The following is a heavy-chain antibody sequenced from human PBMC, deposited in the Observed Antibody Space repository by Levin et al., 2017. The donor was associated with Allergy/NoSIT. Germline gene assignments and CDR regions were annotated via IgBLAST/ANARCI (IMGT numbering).Heavy chain of an antibody. D-gene: IGHD6-19*01. CDR1: GGSFSGYY. J-gene: IGHJ3*02. CDR3: ARGLRAPLIAVARVCAFDI. V-gene: IGHV4-34*01. CDR2: INHSGST. Sequence: PSETLSLTCAVYGGSFSGYYWSWIRQPPGKGLEWIGEINHSGSTNYNPSLKSRVTISVDTSKNQFSLKLSSVTAADTAVYYCARGLRAPLIAVARVCAFDIWGQGTMVTVSS.